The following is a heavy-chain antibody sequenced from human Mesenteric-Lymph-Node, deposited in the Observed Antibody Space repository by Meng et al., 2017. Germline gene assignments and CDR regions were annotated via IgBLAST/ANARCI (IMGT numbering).Heavy chain of an antibody. CDR2: ISTDGGKK. J-gene: IGHJ4*02. D-gene: IGHD2/OR15-2a*01. CDR3: ARDIYSNSDVGSPDY. Sequence: GGSLRLSCAASGFAFGRQAMHWVRQAPGKGLEWVAVISTDGGKKFYADSVKDRFTISRDNSESTLYLQMNSLKVEDTALYYCARDIYSNSDVGSPDYWGQGTLVTVSS. V-gene: IGHV3-30*04. CDR1: GFAFGRQA.